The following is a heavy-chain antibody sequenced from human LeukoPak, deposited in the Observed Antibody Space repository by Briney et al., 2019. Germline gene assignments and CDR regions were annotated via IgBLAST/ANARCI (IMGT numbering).Heavy chain of an antibody. J-gene: IGHJ4*02. CDR1: GDSISNSGYY. CDR2: INHSGTT. V-gene: IGHV4-39*01. Sequence: SETLSLTCTVSGDSISNSGYYWDWIRQSPGKGLEWIGSINHSGTTYYEPSLKSRVTISVDASKNQFSLKLSSVTAADTTIYYCARKKLVARGYFDFWGRGVPVTVSS. D-gene: IGHD6-13*01. CDR3: ARKKLVARGYFDF.